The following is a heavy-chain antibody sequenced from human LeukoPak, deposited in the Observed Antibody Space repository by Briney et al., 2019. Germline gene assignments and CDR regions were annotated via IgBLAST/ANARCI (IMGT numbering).Heavy chain of an antibody. D-gene: IGHD1-1*01. V-gene: IGHV3-21*01. Sequence: GGSLRLSCAASGFIFTSYSMNWIRQAPGKGLEWVSSISSSSSYIYYADSVKGRFTISRDNAKNSLYLQMNSLRADDTAVYYCARDLLIPGTRGGFDYWGQGTLVTVSS. CDR3: ARDLLIPGTRGGFDY. CDR2: ISSSSSYI. CDR1: GFIFTSYS. J-gene: IGHJ4*02.